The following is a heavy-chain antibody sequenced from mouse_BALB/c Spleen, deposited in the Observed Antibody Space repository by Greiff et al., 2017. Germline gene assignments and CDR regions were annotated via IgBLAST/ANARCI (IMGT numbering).Heavy chain of an antibody. D-gene: IGHD2-4*01. CDR3: ARQITSYAMDY. CDR1: GYTFTSYT. Sequence: VQLQESAAELARPGASVKMSCKASGYTFTSYTMHWVKQRPGQGLEWIGYINPSSGYTEYNQKFKDKTTLTADKSSSTAYMQLSSLTSEDSAVYYCARQITSYAMDYWGQGTSVTVSS. CDR2: INPSSGYT. J-gene: IGHJ4*01. V-gene: IGHV1-4*02.